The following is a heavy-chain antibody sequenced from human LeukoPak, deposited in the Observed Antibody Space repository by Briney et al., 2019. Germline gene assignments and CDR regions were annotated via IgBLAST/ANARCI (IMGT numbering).Heavy chain of an antibody. CDR1: GFTFSSYS. J-gene: IGHJ3*02. D-gene: IGHD3-16*01. Sequence: GGSLRLSCAASGFTFSSYSMNWVRQAPGKGLEWVSYISSSSSTIYYADSVKGRFTISRDNAKNSLYLQMNSLRAEDTAVYYCARDRNDYVNGDAFDIWGQGTMVTVSS. CDR2: ISSSSSTI. CDR3: ARDRNDYVNGDAFDI. V-gene: IGHV3-48*04.